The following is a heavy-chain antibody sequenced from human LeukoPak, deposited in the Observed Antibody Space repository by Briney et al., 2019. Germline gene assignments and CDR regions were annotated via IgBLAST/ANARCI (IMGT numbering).Heavy chain of an antibody. CDR3: VVYGNSSGWYGVDY. CDR2: INHSGST. J-gene: IGHJ4*02. D-gene: IGHD6-19*01. Sequence: SETLSLTCAVYGGSFSGYYWSWIRQPPGKGLEWIGEINHSGSTNYIPSLKSRVTISVDTSKNQFSLKLSSVTAADTAVYYCVVYGNSSGWYGVDYWGQGTLVTVSS. CDR1: GGSFSGYY. V-gene: IGHV4-34*01.